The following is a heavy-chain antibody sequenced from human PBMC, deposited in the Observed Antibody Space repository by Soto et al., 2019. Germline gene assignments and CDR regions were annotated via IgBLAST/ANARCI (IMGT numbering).Heavy chain of an antibody. CDR2: IYNSGSA. CDR1: GDPISSGDYY. CDR3: ARVPRPNYGFESRVDHHY. Sequence: KPSETLSLTCTVSGDPISSGDYYWTWIRQHPGKGLEWIGYIYNSGSAHYNPSLKSRVSLSIDTSKNQFSLKLSAVTAADTAIYYCARVPRPNYGFESRVDHHYWGQGTLVTVSS. J-gene: IGHJ4*02. V-gene: IGHV4-31*03. D-gene: IGHD4-17*01.